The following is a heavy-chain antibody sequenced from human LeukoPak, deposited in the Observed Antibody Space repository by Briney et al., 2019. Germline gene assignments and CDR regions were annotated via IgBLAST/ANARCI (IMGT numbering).Heavy chain of an antibody. CDR2: IYSGGST. CDR3: AREADRNDFRSGSDAFDI. V-gene: IGHV3-53*01. J-gene: IGHJ3*02. Sequence: GGSLRLSCAASGFTVSSNYMSWVRQAPGKGLEWVSVIYSGGSTYYADSVKGRFTISRDNSKNTLYLQMNSLRAEDTAVYYCAREADRNDFRSGSDAFDIWGQGTMVTVSS. D-gene: IGHD3-3*01. CDR1: GFTVSSNY.